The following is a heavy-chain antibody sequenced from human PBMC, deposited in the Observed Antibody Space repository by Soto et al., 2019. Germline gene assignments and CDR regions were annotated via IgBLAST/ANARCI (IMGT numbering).Heavy chain of an antibody. J-gene: IGHJ3*02. Sequence: ASVKVSCKASGYTFTSCGISWVRQAPGQGLEWMGWISAYNGNTNYAQKLQGRVTMTTDTSTSTAYMELRSLRSDDTAVYYCAREKQWLVGDAFDIWGQGTMVTVSS. CDR3: AREKQWLVGDAFDI. D-gene: IGHD6-19*01. CDR1: GYTFTSCG. V-gene: IGHV1-18*01. CDR2: ISAYNGNT.